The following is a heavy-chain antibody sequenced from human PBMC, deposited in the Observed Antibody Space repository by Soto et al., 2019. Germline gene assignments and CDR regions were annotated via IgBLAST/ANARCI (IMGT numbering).Heavy chain of an antibody. J-gene: IGHJ6*02. D-gene: IGHD2-15*01. V-gene: IGHV3-30*18. CDR2: ISYDGSNK. Sequence: QVQLVESGGGVVQPGRSLRLSCAASGFTFSSYGMHWVRQAPGKGLEWVAVISYDGSNKYYADSVKGRFTISRDNSKNTLYLQMNSLRAEDTAVYYCANGVEANPRIVVVVAAHYGMDVWGQGTTVTVS. CDR3: ANGVEANPRIVVVVAAHYGMDV. CDR1: GFTFSSYG.